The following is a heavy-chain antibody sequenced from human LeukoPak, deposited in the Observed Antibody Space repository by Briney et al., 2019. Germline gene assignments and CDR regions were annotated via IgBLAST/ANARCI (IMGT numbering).Heavy chain of an antibody. Sequence: PGRFLRLSCAASGFSFSDYGMQWVRQAPGKGLEWVAVIWYDGSKKYYTDSVKGRFTISRDNSKNTLYLEMDSLRVDDTAVYYCARDRRSSGWFSGYWGQGTLVTVSS. CDR2: IWYDGSKK. CDR3: ARDRRSSGWFSGY. J-gene: IGHJ4*02. CDR1: GFSFSDYG. D-gene: IGHD6-19*01. V-gene: IGHV3-33*01.